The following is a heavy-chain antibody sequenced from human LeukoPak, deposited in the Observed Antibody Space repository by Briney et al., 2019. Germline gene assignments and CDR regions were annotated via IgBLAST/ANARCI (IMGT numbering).Heavy chain of an antibody. CDR3: ARGTSGWYVEPFDY. V-gene: IGHV1-2*02. Sequence: ASVKVSCKASGHTFTGYYMHWVRQAPGQGLEWMGWINPNSGGTNYAQKFQGRVTMTRDTSISTAYMELSRLRSDDTAVYYCARGTSGWYVEPFDYWGQGTLVTVSS. CDR1: GHTFTGYY. D-gene: IGHD6-13*01. CDR2: INPNSGGT. J-gene: IGHJ4*02.